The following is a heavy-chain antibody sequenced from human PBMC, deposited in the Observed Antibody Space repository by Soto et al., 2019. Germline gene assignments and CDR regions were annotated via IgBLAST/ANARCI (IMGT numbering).Heavy chain of an antibody. V-gene: IGHV1-69*06. J-gene: IGHJ6*02. Sequence: QVQRVQSGAEVKKPGSSVKVSCKASGGTFSSYAISWVQQAPGQGLEWMGGIIPIFGTANYAQKFQGRVTITADKSTSTAYMELSSLRSEDTSVYYCARARTIFGVVIHYYYGMDVWGQGTTVTVSS. CDR1: GGTFSSYA. D-gene: IGHD3-3*01. CDR3: ARARTIFGVVIHYYYGMDV. CDR2: IIPIFGTA.